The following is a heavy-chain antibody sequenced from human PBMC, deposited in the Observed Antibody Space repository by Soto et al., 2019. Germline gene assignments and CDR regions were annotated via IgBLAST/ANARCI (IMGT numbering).Heavy chain of an antibody. CDR1: GGSISSSSYY. Sequence: PSETLSLTCTVSGGSISSSSYYWGWIRQPPGKGLEWIGSIYYSGSTYYNPSLKSRVTISVDTSKNQFSLKLSSVTAADTAVYYCARHDGDYVAELFDYWGQGTLVTVSS. CDR2: IYYSGST. CDR3: ARHDGDYVAELFDY. D-gene: IGHD4-17*01. J-gene: IGHJ4*02. V-gene: IGHV4-39*01.